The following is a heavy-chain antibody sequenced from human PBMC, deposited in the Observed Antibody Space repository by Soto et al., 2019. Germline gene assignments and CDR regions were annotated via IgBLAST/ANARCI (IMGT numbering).Heavy chain of an antibody. CDR1: GFTFSSYA. V-gene: IGHV3-23*01. D-gene: IGHD6-19*01. Sequence: EVQLLESGGGLVQPGGSLRLSCAASGFTFSSYAMSWVRQAPGKGLEWVSAIGGSGSRTYYADSVKGRFTISRDNSKNTLYLQMNSLRAEDTAVYYCAKGGGSGWSSGPSFGDYWGQGTLVTVSS. J-gene: IGHJ1*01. CDR3: AKGGGSGWSSGPSFGDY. CDR2: IGGSGSRT.